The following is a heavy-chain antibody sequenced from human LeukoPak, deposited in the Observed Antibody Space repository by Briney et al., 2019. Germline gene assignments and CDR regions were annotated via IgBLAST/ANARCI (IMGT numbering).Heavy chain of an antibody. J-gene: IGHJ5*02. CDR1: VYTFTTYA. Sequence: ASVKVSCKTSVYTFTTYAMNWVRQAPGQGLEWMVWSNTNTWNPAYAQGFTGRFVFSLDTSVSTAYLQISSLKAEETAVYYCARGAIGRMIHLDPWGQGTMVTVSS. V-gene: IGHV7-4-1*02. CDR3: ARGAIGRMIHLDP. D-gene: IGHD3/OR15-3a*01. CDR2: SNTNTWNP.